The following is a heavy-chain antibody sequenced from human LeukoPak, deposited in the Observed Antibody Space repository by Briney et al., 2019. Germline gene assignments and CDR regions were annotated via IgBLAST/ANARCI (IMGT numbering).Heavy chain of an antibody. V-gene: IGHV1-69*05. Sequence: ASVKVSCKASGGTFSSYAISWVRQAPGQRLEWMGRIIPIFGTASYAQKFQGRVTITTDESTSTAYMELSSLRSEDPAVYYCARDLDTAMATVYWGQGTLVTVSS. J-gene: IGHJ4*02. D-gene: IGHD5-18*01. CDR1: GGTFSSYA. CDR2: IIPIFGTA. CDR3: ARDLDTAMATVY.